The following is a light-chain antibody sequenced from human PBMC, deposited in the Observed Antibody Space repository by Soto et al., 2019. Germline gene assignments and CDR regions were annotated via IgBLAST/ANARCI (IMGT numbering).Light chain of an antibody. CDR2: GAS. CDR1: QSISTY. V-gene: IGKV1-39*01. J-gene: IGKJ4*01. CDR3: QQSFITPPLT. Sequence: DIQMTQSPSSLSASIGDRITITCRASQSISTYLNWYQQKPGKAPNLLIYGASTLQNGVPSRFGGSGSATDFTLTISSLQPEDFATYYCQQSFITPPLTFGGGTKVEIK.